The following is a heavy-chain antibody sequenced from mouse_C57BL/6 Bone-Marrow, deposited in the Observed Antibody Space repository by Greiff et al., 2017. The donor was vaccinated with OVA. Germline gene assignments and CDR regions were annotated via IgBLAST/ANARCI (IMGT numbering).Heavy chain of an antibody. CDR2: IYPGNSDT. Sequence: EVQLKQSGTVLARPGASVKMSCKTSGYTFTSYWMHWVKQRPGQGLEWIGAIYPGNSDTSYNQKFKGKAKLTAVTSASTAYMELSSLTNEDSAVYYCTIYYGNDYYAMDYWGQGTSVTVSS. CDR1: GYTFTSYW. J-gene: IGHJ4*01. D-gene: IGHD2-1*01. CDR3: TIYYGNDYYAMDY. V-gene: IGHV1-5*01.